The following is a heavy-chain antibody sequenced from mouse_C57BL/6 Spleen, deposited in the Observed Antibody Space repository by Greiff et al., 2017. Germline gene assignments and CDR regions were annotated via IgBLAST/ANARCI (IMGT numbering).Heavy chain of an antibody. Sequence: DVMLVESGGGLVQPGGSLKLSCAASGFTFSDYYMYWVRQTPEKRLEWVAYISNGGGSTYYPDTVKGRFTISRDNATNTLYLQMSRLKSEETAMYYCARHEGDYGSTFAYWGQGTLVTVSA. CDR3: ARHEGDYGSTFAY. V-gene: IGHV5-12*01. J-gene: IGHJ3*01. CDR2: ISNGGGST. D-gene: IGHD1-1*01. CDR1: GFTFSDYY.